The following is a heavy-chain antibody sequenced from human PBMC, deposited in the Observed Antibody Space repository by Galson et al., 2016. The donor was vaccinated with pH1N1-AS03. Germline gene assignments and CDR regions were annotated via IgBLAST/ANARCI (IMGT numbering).Heavy chain of an antibody. CDR3: ARWDGIAEAGAGFDF. Sequence: SVKVSCKASGYTLTRYYMHWVRQAPGQGLEWMGIIYPSGGPTTYAPKFQGRITITTDTSTSTVYMELVSLRAEDTAFYYCARWDGIAEAGAGFDFWGQGTLVTVSS. CDR2: IYPSGGPT. V-gene: IGHV1-46*01. CDR1: GYTLTRYY. D-gene: IGHD6-19*01. J-gene: IGHJ4*02.